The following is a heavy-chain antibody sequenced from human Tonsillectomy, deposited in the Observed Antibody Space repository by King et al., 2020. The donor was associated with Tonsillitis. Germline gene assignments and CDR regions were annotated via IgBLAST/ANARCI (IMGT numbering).Heavy chain of an antibody. CDR1: GFTFSSYA. CDR3: ARDEGTGTTWAYFDY. D-gene: IGHD1-7*01. CDR2: ISGSGAST. V-gene: IGHV3-23*04. Sequence: VQLVESGGGLVQPGGSLRLSCAASGFTFSSYAMSWVRQAPGKGLEWVSAISGSGASTYYADSVKGRFTISRDNSKNTRYLQMNSLRAEDTAVYYCARDEGTGTTWAYFDYWGQGTLVTVSS. J-gene: IGHJ4*02.